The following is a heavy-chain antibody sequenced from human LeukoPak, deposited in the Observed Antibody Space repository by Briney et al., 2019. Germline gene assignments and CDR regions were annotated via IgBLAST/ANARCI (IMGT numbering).Heavy chain of an antibody. Sequence: GGSLRLSCAASGFTFISYWMHWVRQAPGKGLVWVSRINSDGSSKTYADSVKGRFTISRDNAKSTLYLQMNSLRAEDTALYYCAREDSNGTYTWGQGNLVTVSA. D-gene: IGHD1-26*01. J-gene: IGHJ5*02. CDR2: INSDGSSK. V-gene: IGHV3-74*01. CDR3: AREDSNGTYT. CDR1: GFTFISYW.